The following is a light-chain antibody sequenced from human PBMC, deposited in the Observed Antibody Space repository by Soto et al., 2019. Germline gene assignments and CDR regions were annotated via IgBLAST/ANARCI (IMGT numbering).Light chain of an antibody. CDR2: DVT. CDR1: SSDVGGYDH. J-gene: IGLJ3*02. Sequence: QSALTQPASVSGSPGQSITISCTGTSSDVGGYDHVSWYQQHPGKAPKLIIYDVTVRPSGISRRFSGSKSDNTASLAVSGLQPEDEADYYCSSYTNKDTLLFGGGTKGDRP. V-gene: IGLV2-14*03. CDR3: SSYTNKDTLL.